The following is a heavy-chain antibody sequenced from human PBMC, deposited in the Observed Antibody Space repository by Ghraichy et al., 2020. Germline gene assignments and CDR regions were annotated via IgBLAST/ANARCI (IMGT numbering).Heavy chain of an antibody. CDR1: GFTFSTYW. CDR3: ARGGSRGSADY. Sequence: GGSPRLSCAASGFTFSTYWMYWVRQAPGKGLMWVSRIKNDETSTTYADSVKGRFTISRDNAKNTLYLQMNSLRADDTAVYYCARGGSRGSADYWGQGTLVTVSS. CDR2: IKNDETST. V-gene: IGHV3-74*03. J-gene: IGHJ4*02. D-gene: IGHD1-26*01.